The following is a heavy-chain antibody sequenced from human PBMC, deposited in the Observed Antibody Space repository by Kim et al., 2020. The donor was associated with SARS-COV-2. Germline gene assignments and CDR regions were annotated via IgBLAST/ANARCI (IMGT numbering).Heavy chain of an antibody. D-gene: IGHD5-18*01. J-gene: IGHJ4*02. Sequence: SVKVSCKASGFTFTSSAVQWVRQARGQRLEWIGWIVVGSGNTNYAQKFQERVTITRDMSTSTAYMELSSLRSEDTAVYYCAADSGYSYGFNGPWDYWGQGTLVTVSS. CDR2: IVVGSGNT. CDR1: GFTFTSSA. V-gene: IGHV1-58*01. CDR3: AADSGYSYGFNGPWDY.